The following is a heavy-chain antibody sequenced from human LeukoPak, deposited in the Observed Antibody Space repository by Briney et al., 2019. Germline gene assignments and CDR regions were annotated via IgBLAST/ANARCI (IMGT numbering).Heavy chain of an antibody. CDR1: GYTFTGYY. J-gene: IGHJ6*02. D-gene: IGHD1-26*01. Sequence: ASVKVSRKASGYTFTGYYMHWARQAPGQGLEWMGWINPNSGGTNYAQKFQGWVTMTRDTSISTAYMELSRLRSDDTAVYYCARDLGLVGATGRTYYYYGMDVWGQGTTVTVSS. CDR2: INPNSGGT. CDR3: ARDLGLVGATGRTYYYYGMDV. V-gene: IGHV1-2*04.